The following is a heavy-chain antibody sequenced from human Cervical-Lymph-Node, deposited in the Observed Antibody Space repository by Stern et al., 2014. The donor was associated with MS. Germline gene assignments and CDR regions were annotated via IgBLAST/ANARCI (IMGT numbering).Heavy chain of an antibody. Sequence: VQLVESGPGLVKASETLSLTCPVSGGSIRGYAWSWIRQSPGKGLEWIGFIHYTGSTNYNPSLKSRVTISVDMSKNQFSLRLTSVTAADTAVYYCGRDDGDYYGMDVWGQGTTVTVSS. CDR1: GGSIRGYA. CDR2: IHYTGST. V-gene: IGHV4-59*01. D-gene: IGHD3-16*01. CDR3: GRDDGDYYGMDV. J-gene: IGHJ6*02.